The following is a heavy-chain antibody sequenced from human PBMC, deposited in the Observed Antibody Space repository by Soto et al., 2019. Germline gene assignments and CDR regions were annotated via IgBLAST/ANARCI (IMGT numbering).Heavy chain of an antibody. CDR1: GDTFPRYA. CDR3: AREEAAADYYYGMDG. D-gene: IGHD6-13*01. CDR2: INAGNGNT. J-gene: IGHJ6*02. Sequence: VMVSCKDSGDTFPRYAMQWVLKATGQRLEWMGWINAGNGNTKYSQKFQGRVTITRDTSASTAYMELSSLRSEDTAVYYCAREEAAADYYYGMDGWGQGNTVTVS. V-gene: IGHV1-3*01.